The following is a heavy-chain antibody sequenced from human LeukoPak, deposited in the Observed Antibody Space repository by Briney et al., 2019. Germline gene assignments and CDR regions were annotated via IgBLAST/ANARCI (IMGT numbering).Heavy chain of an antibody. CDR1: GGSISSSSYY. J-gene: IGHJ4*02. V-gene: IGHV4-39*01. Sequence: SETLSLXCTVSGGSISSSSYYWGWIRQPPGKGLEWIGSIYYSGITYYNPSLKSRVTISVDTSKTLFSLKLSSVPAAAPAVYYCARVDTAMDIHFDYWGQGTLVTVSS. CDR2: IYYSGIT. D-gene: IGHD5-18*01. CDR3: ARVDTAMDIHFDY.